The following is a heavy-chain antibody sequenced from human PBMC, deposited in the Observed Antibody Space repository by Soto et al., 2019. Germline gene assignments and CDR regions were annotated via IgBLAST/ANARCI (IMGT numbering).Heavy chain of an antibody. CDR3: ARDLFESDYYDSSGYPYYFDY. J-gene: IGHJ4*02. V-gene: IGHV1-18*01. Sequence: ASVKVSCKASGYTFTSYGISWVRQAPGQGLEWMGWIGAYNGNTNYAQKLQGRVTMTTDTSTSTAYMELRSLRSDDTAVYYCARDLFESDYYDSSGYPYYFDYWGQGTLVTVSS. CDR2: IGAYNGNT. D-gene: IGHD3-22*01. CDR1: GYTFTSYG.